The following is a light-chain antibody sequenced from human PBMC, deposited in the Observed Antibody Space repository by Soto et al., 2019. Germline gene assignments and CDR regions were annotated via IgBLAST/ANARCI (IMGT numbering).Light chain of an antibody. J-gene: IGKJ3*01. CDR2: GAS. V-gene: IGKV3-20*01. CDR3: QQYGSSPPFT. CDR1: QSIRNSY. Sequence: EIVLTQSPGTLSLSPGERATLSCRASQSIRNSYLAWYQQKPGQAPRLLIYGASSRATGIPDRFSGSGSGTDFTLTISSLEPEDFAVYYCQQYGSSPPFTFGPGTKVDIK.